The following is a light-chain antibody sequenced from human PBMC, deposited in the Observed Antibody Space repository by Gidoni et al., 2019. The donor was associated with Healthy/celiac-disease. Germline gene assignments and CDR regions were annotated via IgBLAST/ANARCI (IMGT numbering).Light chain of an antibody. CDR3: QQYNNWRT. CDR1: QSVSSN. V-gene: IGKV3-15*01. J-gene: IGKJ1*01. Sequence: EIVMTLSPATLSVSPGARATLSCRASQSVSSNLAWYQQKPGQAPRLLIYGASTRATGIPARFSGSGSGTEFTLTISSLQSEDFAVYYCQQYNNWRTFGQGTKVEIK. CDR2: GAS.